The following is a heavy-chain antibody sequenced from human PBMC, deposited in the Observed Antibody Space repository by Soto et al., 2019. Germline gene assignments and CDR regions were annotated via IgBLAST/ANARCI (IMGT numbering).Heavy chain of an antibody. CDR3: ARMGRGYCSGGSCPSYYYYGMDV. CDR2: IHHSGAT. CDR1: GDSITGDNW. Sequence: SETLSLTCAVSGDSITGDNWWSWVSQPPGKGLEWIGEIHHSGATNYNPSLKSRVTISVDKSKNQFSLKLNSVTAADTATYYCARMGRGYCSGGSCPSYYYYGMDVWGQGTTVTVSS. D-gene: IGHD2-15*01. V-gene: IGHV4-4*02. J-gene: IGHJ6*02.